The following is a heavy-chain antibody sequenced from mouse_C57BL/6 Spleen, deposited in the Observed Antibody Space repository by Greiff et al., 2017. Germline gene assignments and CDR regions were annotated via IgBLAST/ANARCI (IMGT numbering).Heavy chain of an antibody. J-gene: IGHJ4*01. V-gene: IGHV14-4*01. CDR2: IDPENGDT. Sequence: VQLQQSGAELVRPGASVKLSCTASGFNIKDDYMHWVKQRPEQGLEWIGWIDPENGDTEYASKFQGKATITADTSSNTAYLQLSSLTSEDTAVYYCTTGGYYGGYAMDYWGQGTSVTVSS. D-gene: IGHD1-1*01. CDR3: TTGGYYGGYAMDY. CDR1: GFNIKDDY.